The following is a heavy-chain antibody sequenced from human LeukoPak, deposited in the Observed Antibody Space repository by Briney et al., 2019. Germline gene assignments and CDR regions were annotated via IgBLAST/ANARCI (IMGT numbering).Heavy chain of an antibody. CDR3: AIASIAVAGPDFDY. CDR1: GGSFSGYY. CDR2: INHSGST. Sequence: SETLSLTCAVYGGSFSGYYWSWIRQPPGKGLEWIGEINHSGSTNYNPSLKSRVTISVDTSKNQFSLKLSSVTAADTAVYYCAIASIAVAGPDFDYWGPGTLVTVSS. D-gene: IGHD6-19*01. V-gene: IGHV4-34*01. J-gene: IGHJ4*02.